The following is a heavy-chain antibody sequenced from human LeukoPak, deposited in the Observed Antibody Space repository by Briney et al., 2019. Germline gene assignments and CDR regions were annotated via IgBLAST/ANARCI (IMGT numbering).Heavy chain of an antibody. Sequence: ASVKVSCKASGYTFTGYYMHWVRQAPGQGLEWMGWINPNSGGTNYAQKFQGRVTMTRDTSISTAYMELSRQRSDDTAVYYCARDRERWLQSPLDYWGQGTLVTVSS. J-gene: IGHJ4*02. CDR1: GYTFTGYY. CDR3: ARDRERWLQSPLDY. V-gene: IGHV1-2*02. D-gene: IGHD5-24*01. CDR2: INPNSGGT.